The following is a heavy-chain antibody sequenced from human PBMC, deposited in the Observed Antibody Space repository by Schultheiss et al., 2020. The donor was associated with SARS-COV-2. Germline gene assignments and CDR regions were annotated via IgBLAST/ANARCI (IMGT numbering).Heavy chain of an antibody. CDR3: AKDEGSGAFDI. CDR1: GFTFSSYS. D-gene: IGHD3-10*01. Sequence: GGSLRLSCAASGFTFSSYSMNWVRQAPGKGLEWVSGISWNSGSIGYADSVKGRFTISRDNAKNSLYLQMNSLRAEDTALYYCAKDEGSGAFDIWGQGTMVTVSS. CDR2: ISWNSGSI. V-gene: IGHV3-9*01. J-gene: IGHJ3*02.